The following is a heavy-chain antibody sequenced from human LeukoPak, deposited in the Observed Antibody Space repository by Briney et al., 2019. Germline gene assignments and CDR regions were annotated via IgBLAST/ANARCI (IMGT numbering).Heavy chain of an antibody. D-gene: IGHD5-12*01. CDR1: GGSINTDY. CDR3: ARHGCSGYDPLT. CDR2: IYYTGRT. Sequence: SETLSLTCTVSGGSINTDYWSWIRQPPGKGLEWIGYIYYTGRTAYNPSLESRVTISLDTSRKQFSLKLSSVTAADTALYYCARHGCSGYDPLTWGQGTLVTVSS. J-gene: IGHJ4*02. V-gene: IGHV4-59*08.